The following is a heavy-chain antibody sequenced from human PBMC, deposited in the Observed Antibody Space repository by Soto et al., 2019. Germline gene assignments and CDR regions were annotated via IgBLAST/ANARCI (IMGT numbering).Heavy chain of an antibody. CDR1: GVSISSYY. D-gene: IGHD6-19*01. CDR3: AREAGAVAGRFDY. CDR2: MYYSGST. V-gene: IGHV4-59*01. J-gene: IGHJ4*02. Sequence: SETLSLTCTVSGVSISSYYWSWIRQPPGKGLEWIGYMYYSGSTNYNPSLKSRVTISVDTSKNQFSLNLSSVTAADTAVYYCAREAGAVAGRFDYWGQGTLVTVSS.